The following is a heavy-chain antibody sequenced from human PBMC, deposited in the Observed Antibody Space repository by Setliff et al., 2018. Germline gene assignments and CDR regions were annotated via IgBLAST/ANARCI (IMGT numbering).Heavy chain of an antibody. CDR3: IVAGNYFDY. J-gene: IGHJ4*02. Sequence: GGSLRLSCAAPELIFSHTWMNWVRQAPGKGLEWVGRIKGQTDGGTTDYAAPVKGRFSISRDDSKNTAYLQMDSLNTEDTAVYYCIVAGNYFDYWGQGTLVTVSS. D-gene: IGHD5-12*01. V-gene: IGHV3-15*01. CDR1: ELIFSHTW. CDR2: IKGQTDGGTT.